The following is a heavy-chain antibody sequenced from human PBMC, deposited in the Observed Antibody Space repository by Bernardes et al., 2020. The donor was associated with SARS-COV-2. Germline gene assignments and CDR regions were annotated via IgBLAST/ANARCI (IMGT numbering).Heavy chain of an antibody. CDR3: ARFTYYDFWTPSYYYMDV. CDR2: ISTSSTYI. Sequence: GGSLRLSRAASGFTFSSYSMNWVRQAPGKGLEWVSSISTSSTYIYHADSVKGRFSISRDNAKNSLYLQLNSLRAEDTAIYYCARFTYYDFWTPSYYYMDVWGRGTTVTVSS. J-gene: IGHJ6*03. D-gene: IGHD3-3*01. V-gene: IGHV3-21*01. CDR1: GFTFSSYS.